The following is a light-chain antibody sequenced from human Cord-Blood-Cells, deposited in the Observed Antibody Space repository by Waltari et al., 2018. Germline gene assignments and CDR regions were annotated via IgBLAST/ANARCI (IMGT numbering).Light chain of an antibody. Sequence: QSVLTQPPSASGTPGQRVTISCSGSSSNIGSNYVYWYQQLPGTAPKLLNYRNNQRPSGFPDRFSGSKSGTSASLAISGLRSEDEADYYCAAWDDSLSGPVFGGGTKLTVL. CDR2: RNN. CDR3: AAWDDSLSGPV. V-gene: IGLV1-47*01. J-gene: IGLJ2*01. CDR1: SSNIGSNY.